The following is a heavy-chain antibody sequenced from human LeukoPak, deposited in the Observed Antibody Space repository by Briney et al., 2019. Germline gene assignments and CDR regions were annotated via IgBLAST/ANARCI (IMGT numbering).Heavy chain of an antibody. J-gene: IGHJ4*02. CDR2: ISSSGSTI. CDR1: GFTFSSYE. D-gene: IGHD1-26*01. CDR3: ARDGGEWELSN. V-gene: IGHV3-48*03. Sequence: PGGSLRLSCAASGFTFSSYEMNWVRQAPGKGLEWVSYISSSGSTIYYADSVKGRFIISRDNAKNSLYLQVNSLRAEDTAVYYCARDGGEWELSNWGQGTLVTVSS.